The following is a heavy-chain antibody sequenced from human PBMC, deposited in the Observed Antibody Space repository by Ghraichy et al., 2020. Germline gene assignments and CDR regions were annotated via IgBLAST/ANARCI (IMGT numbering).Heavy chain of an antibody. CDR3: ASSRDCSSTSCYADSDY. D-gene: IGHD2-2*01. CDR2: IIPIFGTA. CDR1: GGTFSSYA. J-gene: IGHJ4*02. V-gene: IGHV1-69*13. Sequence: SVKVSCKASGGTFSSYAISWVRQAPGQGLEWMGGIIPIFGTAKYAQKFQGRVTITADESTSTAYMELRSLRSEDTAVYYCASSRDCSSTSCYADSDYWGQGTLVTVSS.